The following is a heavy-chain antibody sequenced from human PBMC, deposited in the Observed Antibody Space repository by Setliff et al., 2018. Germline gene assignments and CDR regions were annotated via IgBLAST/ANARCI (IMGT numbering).Heavy chain of an antibody. D-gene: IGHD3-22*01. CDR2: IYSSGST. J-gene: IGHJ4*02. CDR1: GGSISSGDYY. CDR3: ARESRYYYDNLGTLDY. Sequence: PSETLSLTCTVSGGSISSGDYYWSWIRQPPGKGLEWIGYIYSSGSTYYNPSFKSRVSISVDTSKNQFSLKLSSVTAADTAVYYCARESRYYYDNLGTLDYWGQGTLVTVSS. V-gene: IGHV4-30-4*08.